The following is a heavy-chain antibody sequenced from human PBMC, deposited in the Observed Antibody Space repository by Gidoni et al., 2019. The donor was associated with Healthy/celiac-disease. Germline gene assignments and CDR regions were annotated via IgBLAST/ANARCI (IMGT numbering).Heavy chain of an antibody. J-gene: IGHJ4*02. V-gene: IGHV3-15*01. CDR3: TTLRITMTVVVMRDY. D-gene: IGHD3-22*01. CDR2: IKSKTDGGTT. CDR1: GFTFSTAW. Sequence: EVQLVESGGGLVKPGGSLRLSCAASGFTFSTAWMSWVRQAPGKGLVWVGRIKSKTDGGTTDDAAPVKGRFTISRDDSKNTLYLQMNSLKTEDTAVYYCTTLRITMTVVVMRDYWGQGTLVTVSS.